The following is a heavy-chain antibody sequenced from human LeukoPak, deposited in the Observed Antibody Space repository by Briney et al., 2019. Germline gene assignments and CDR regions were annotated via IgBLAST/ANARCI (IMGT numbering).Heavy chain of an antibody. D-gene: IGHD6-6*01. V-gene: IGHV4-31*03. J-gene: IGHJ4*02. CDR2: IYYSGST. Sequence: SETLSLTCTVSGGSISSGGYYWSWIRQHPGKGLEWIGYIYYSGSTYYNPSLKSRVTISVDTSKNQFSLKLSSVIAADTAVYYCARDRAYYSSSSFGYFDYWGQGTLVTVSS. CDR1: GGSISSGGYY. CDR3: ARDRAYYSSSSFGYFDY.